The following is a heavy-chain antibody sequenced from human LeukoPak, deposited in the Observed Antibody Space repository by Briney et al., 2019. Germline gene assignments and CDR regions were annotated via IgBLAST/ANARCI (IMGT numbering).Heavy chain of an antibody. Sequence: GRSLRLSCAASGFTFSSYGMHWVRQAPGKGLEWVAVISYDGSNKYYADSVKGRFTISRDNSKNTLYLQMNSLRAEDTAVYYCAKDTTIAVAGTNAFDIWGQGTMVTVSS. CDR2: ISYDGSNK. J-gene: IGHJ3*02. D-gene: IGHD6-19*01. CDR3: AKDTTIAVAGTNAFDI. V-gene: IGHV3-30*18. CDR1: GFTFSSYG.